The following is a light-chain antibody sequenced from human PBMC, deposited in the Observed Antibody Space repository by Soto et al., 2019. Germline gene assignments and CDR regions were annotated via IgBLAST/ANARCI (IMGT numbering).Light chain of an antibody. V-gene: IGKV3D-20*02. CDR3: QQRSNWLT. CDR1: QSVSSSY. Sequence: EIVLTQSPGSLSFSPWERATLSCRASQSVSSSYLAWYQQKPGQAPRLLIYDASNRATGIPARFSGSGSGTDFTLTISSLEPEDFAVYYCQQRSNWLTFGGGTKVDIK. CDR2: DAS. J-gene: IGKJ4*01.